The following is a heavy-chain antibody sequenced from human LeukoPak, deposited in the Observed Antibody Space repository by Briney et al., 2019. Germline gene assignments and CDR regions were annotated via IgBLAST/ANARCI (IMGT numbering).Heavy chain of an antibody. Sequence: PSETLSLTCTVSGGSISSSSYYWGWIRQPPGKGLEWIGSIYYSGSTYYNPSLKSRVTISVDTSKNQFSLKLSSVTAADTAVYYCARLSRKRQWSSKAHPSFDYWGQGTLVTVSS. CDR1: GGSISSSSYY. V-gene: IGHV4-39*01. CDR3: ARLSRKRQWSSKAHPSFDY. CDR2: IYYSGST. J-gene: IGHJ4*02. D-gene: IGHD6-19*01.